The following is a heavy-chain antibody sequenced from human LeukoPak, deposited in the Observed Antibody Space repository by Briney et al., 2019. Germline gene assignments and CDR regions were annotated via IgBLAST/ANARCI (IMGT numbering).Heavy chain of an antibody. CDR2: IRYDGSNK. V-gene: IGHV3-30*02. CDR3: AREGYDILTGYFSFDY. CDR1: GFTFSSYG. D-gene: IGHD3-9*01. Sequence: GGSLRLSCAASGFTFSSYGMHWVRQAPGKGLEWVAFIRYDGSNKYYADSVKGRFTISRDNAKNSLYLQMNSLRAEDTAVYYCAREGYDILTGYFSFDYWGQGTLVTVSS. J-gene: IGHJ4*02.